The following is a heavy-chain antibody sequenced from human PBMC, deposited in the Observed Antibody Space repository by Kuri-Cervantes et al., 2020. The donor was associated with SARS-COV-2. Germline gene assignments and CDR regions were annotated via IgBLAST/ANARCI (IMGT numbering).Heavy chain of an antibody. D-gene: IGHD4-17*01. Sequence: SETLSLTCTVSGYSISSDYYWGWIRQPPGKGLEWIGSIYHSGSTYYNPSLKSRVTISVDTSKNQFSLKLSSVTAADTAVYYCARVPTPYYYYYMDVWGKGTTVTVSS. J-gene: IGHJ6*03. CDR1: GYSISSDYY. CDR3: ARVPTPYYYYYMDV. V-gene: IGHV4-38-2*02. CDR2: IYHSGST.